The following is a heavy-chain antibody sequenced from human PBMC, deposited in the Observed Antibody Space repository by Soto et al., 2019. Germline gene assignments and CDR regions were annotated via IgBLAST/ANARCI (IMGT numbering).Heavy chain of an antibody. CDR1: GFTFNNYA. D-gene: IGHD3-10*01. CDR2: VSGSGGST. J-gene: IGHJ6*02. CDR3: AKDQDYYGSGSYWAYGMDV. V-gene: IGHV3-23*01. Sequence: EVQLLESGGGLVQPGGSLRLSCAASGFTFNNYAMSWVRQAPGKGLEWVSTVSGSGGSTYYADSVKGRFTISRDNSKKTLYLQMNSLGAEDTAVYYCAKDQDYYGSGSYWAYGMDVWGQGTTVTVSS.